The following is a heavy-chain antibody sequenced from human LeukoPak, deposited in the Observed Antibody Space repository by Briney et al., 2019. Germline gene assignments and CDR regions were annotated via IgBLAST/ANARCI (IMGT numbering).Heavy chain of an antibody. CDR3: AREYDFWSGYPPRAMDV. V-gene: IGHV3-20*04. D-gene: IGHD3-3*01. Sequence: GGSLRLSCAASGFTFDDYGMSWVRHAPGKGLEWVSGINWNGGSTVYADSVKGRFTISRDNAKNSLYLQMNSLRAEDTALYYCAREYDFWSGYPPRAMDVWGKGTTVTVSS. J-gene: IGHJ6*03. CDR2: INWNGGST. CDR1: GFTFDDYG.